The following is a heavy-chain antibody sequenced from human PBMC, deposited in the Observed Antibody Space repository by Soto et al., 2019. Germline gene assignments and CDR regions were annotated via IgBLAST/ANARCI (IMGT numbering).Heavy chain of an antibody. CDR1: GGSVSTSNW. D-gene: IGHD6-13*01. V-gene: IGHV4-4*02. CDR2: IHYSGST. Sequence: PSETLSLTCAVSGGSVSTSNWWTWVRQPPGMGLEWVGEIHYSGSTNYNPALKSRLIISSDKSKNQFSLKLSSVTAADTAVYYCATRSGVFYWGQGVLVT. J-gene: IGHJ4*02. CDR3: ATRSGVFY.